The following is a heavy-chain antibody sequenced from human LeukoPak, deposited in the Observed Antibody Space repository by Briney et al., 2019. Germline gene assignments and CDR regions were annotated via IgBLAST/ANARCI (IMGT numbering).Heavy chain of an antibody. J-gene: IGHJ4*02. Sequence: GGSLRLSCAASGFVFGDYGMYWVRQAPGKGLEWVTMVRNDGSDKYYADSVKGRFTISRDNSKNTLYLQMNSLRPEDTAVYYCAKHYYGSGSQKYYFDYWGQGTLVTVSS. CDR3: AKHYYGSGSQKYYFDY. V-gene: IGHV3-30*02. D-gene: IGHD3-10*01. CDR1: GFVFGDYG. CDR2: VRNDGSDK.